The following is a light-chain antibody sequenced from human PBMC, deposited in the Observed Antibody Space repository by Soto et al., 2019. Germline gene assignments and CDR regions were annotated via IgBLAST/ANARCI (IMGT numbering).Light chain of an antibody. Sequence: EIVLTQSPGTLSLSPGERATLSCRASQNVDTNYLAWYQQKPGQAPRLLIYDASNRATGIPARFSGSGSGTEFTLTISSLQSEDFAVYYCQQYNNWPLITFGQGTRLEIK. CDR1: QNVDTN. CDR3: QQYNNWPLIT. J-gene: IGKJ5*01. CDR2: DAS. V-gene: IGKV3D-15*01.